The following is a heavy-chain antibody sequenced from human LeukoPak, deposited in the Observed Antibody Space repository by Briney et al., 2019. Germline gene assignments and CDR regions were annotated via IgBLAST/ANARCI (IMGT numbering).Heavy chain of an antibody. D-gene: IGHD3-10*01. Sequence: SETLSLTCTVSGGSISSHYWSWIRQPPGKGLERIGYIYYSGSTNYNPSLKSRVTISVDTSKNQFSLKLSSVTAADTAVYYCARGDVPYYYGSGSYSNWFDPWGQGTLVTVSS. CDR1: GGSISSHY. V-gene: IGHV4-59*11. CDR2: IYYSGST. CDR3: ARGDVPYYYGSGSYSNWFDP. J-gene: IGHJ5*02.